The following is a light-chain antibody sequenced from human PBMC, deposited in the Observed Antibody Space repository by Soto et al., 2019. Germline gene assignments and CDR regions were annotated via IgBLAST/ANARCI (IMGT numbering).Light chain of an antibody. V-gene: IGKV3-20*01. J-gene: IGKJ4*01. CDR3: HQYYSSPTT. CDR1: QTVSSGF. Sequence: EIVLTQSPGTLSASPGERATVSCRASQTVSSGFLAWYQQKVGQAPMLLIYGASTRATGIPDRFSGSGSGTDFTLTIDRLEPEDFAAYYCHQYYSSPTTFGGGTKVEIK. CDR2: GAS.